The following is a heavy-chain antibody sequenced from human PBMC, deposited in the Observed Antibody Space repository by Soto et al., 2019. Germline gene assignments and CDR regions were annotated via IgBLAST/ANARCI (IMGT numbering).Heavy chain of an antibody. CDR3: ASRTGYDYRHSFYYYYYGMDV. CDR1: GGSISSSSYY. J-gene: IGHJ6*02. Sequence: PSETLSLTCTVSGGSISSSSYYWGWIRQPPGKGLEWIGSIYYSGSTYYNPSLKSRVTISVDTSKNQFSLKLSSVTAADTAVYYCASRTGYDYRHSFYYYYYGMDVWGQGTTVTVSS. CDR2: IYYSGST. D-gene: IGHD5-12*01. V-gene: IGHV4-39*01.